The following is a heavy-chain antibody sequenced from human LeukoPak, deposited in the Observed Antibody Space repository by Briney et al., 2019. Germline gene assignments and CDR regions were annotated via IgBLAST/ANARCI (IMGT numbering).Heavy chain of an antibody. Sequence: PGRSLRLSCAASGFTFSSYGMHWVRQAPGKGLEWVAVISYDGSNKYYADSVKGRFTIPKDNSKNTLYLQMNSLRAEDTAVYYCAKDQGDSRGYFTDAFDIWGQGTMVTVSS. CDR2: ISYDGSNK. V-gene: IGHV3-30*18. CDR3: AKDQGDSRGYFTDAFDI. D-gene: IGHD3-22*01. CDR1: GFTFSSYG. J-gene: IGHJ3*02.